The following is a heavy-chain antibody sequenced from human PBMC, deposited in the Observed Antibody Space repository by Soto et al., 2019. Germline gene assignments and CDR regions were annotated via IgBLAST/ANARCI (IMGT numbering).Heavy chain of an antibody. CDR2: FFYNKNT. Sequence: SETLSLTCTVSGASISSTSSYWGWVRQSPGKGLEWIGSFFYNKNTYYNPSLKSRVSISVDTSKMQFSLNLTSVTAADTAVYYCARHVEWEIFYYFEHWGQGTPVTISS. V-gene: IGHV4-39*01. CDR3: ARHVEWEIFYYFEH. J-gene: IGHJ4*02. D-gene: IGHD1-26*01. CDR1: GASISSTSSY.